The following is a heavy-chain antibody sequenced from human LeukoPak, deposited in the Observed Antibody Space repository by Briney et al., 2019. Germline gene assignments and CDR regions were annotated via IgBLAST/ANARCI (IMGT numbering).Heavy chain of an antibody. J-gene: IGHJ4*02. Sequence: SVKVSCKASRFTFTSSAMQWVRQARGQRLEWIGWIVVGSGNTNYAQKFQERVTITRDMSTSTAYMELSSLRSEDTAVYYCAADRSLGDSGYFDYWGQGTLVTVSS. CDR3: AADRSLGDSGYFDY. V-gene: IGHV1-58*02. CDR2: IVVGSGNT. D-gene: IGHD1-26*01. CDR1: RFTFTSSA.